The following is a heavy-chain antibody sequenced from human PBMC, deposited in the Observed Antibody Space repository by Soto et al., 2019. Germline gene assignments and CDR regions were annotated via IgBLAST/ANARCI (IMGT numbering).Heavy chain of an antibody. J-gene: IGHJ5*02. V-gene: IGHV1-18*01. D-gene: IGHD3-10*01. CDR2: INVYNGNT. CDR3: ARGVGSGSYYNQYNWFDP. Sequence: GASVKVSCKASGYTFTNCGISWVRQAPGQGLEWMGWINVYNGNTKYAQKVQGRVTMTTDTSTGTAYMELRSLRSDDTAVYYCARGVGSGSYYNQYNWFDPWGQGTLVTVSS. CDR1: GYTFTNCG.